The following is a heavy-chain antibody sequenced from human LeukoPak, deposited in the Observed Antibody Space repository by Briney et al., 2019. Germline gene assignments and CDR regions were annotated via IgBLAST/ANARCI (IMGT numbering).Heavy chain of an antibody. CDR2: VSGSGSLK. V-gene: IGHV3-23*01. J-gene: IGHJ4*02. Sequence: SGGSLRLSCAGSGFTFTHHALSLVRQAPGKGLEWVSTVSGSGSLKFYADSVKGRFTISRDNSENTLYLQMSGLSTEDTALYYCAKDRSTGFYYLDSWGQGTLVTVSS. CDR3: AKDRSTGFYYLDS. D-gene: IGHD6-19*01. CDR1: GFTFTHHA.